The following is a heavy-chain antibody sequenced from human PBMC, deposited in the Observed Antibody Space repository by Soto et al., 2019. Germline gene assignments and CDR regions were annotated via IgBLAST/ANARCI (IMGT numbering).Heavy chain of an antibody. D-gene: IGHD4-17*01. CDR3: ATLYGDKDAFDI. CDR1: GFTFSSYA. CDR2: ISGSGGST. V-gene: IGHV3-23*01. Sequence: GGSLRLSCAASGFTFSSYAMSWVRQAPGKGLEWVSGISGSGGSTYYADSVKGRFTISRDNAKNTLYLQMNSLRAEDTAVYYCATLYGDKDAFDIWGQGTMVTVSS. J-gene: IGHJ3*02.